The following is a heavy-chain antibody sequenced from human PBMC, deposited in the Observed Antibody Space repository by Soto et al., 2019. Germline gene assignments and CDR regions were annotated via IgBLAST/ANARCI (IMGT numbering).Heavy chain of an antibody. J-gene: IGHJ5*02. CDR2: IYYSGST. V-gene: IGHV4-39*01. CDR3: ARQGVRVRGVIITPNWFDP. CDR1: GGSISSSSYY. Sequence: QLQLQESGPGLVKPSETLSLTCTVSGGSISSSSYYWGWIRQPPGKGLEWIGSIYYSGSTYYNPSLKSRVTISVDTSKNQFSLKLSSVTAADTAVYYCARQGVRVRGVIITPNWFDPWGQGTLVTVSS. D-gene: IGHD3-10*01.